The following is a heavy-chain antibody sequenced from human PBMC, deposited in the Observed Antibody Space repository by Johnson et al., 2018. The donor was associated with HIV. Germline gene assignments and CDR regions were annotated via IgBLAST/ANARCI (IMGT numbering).Heavy chain of an antibody. CDR1: GFTFSSYD. CDR2: IGTAGDT. Sequence: VQLVESGGGLVQPGGSLRLSCAASGFTFSSYDMHWVRQATGKGLEWVSAIGTAGDTYYPGSVKGRFTISRDNSKNTLYLQMNSLRAEDTAVYYCAKESETYGGNIGFEHPFDIWGQGTMVTVSS. CDR3: AKESETYGGNIGFEHPFDI. J-gene: IGHJ3*02. V-gene: IGHV3-13*01. D-gene: IGHD4-23*01.